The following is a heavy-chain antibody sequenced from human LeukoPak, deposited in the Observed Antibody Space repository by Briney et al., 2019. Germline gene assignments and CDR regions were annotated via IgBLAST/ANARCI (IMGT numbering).Heavy chain of an antibody. Sequence: GASVKVSCKASGYTFTGYYMHWVRQAPGQGLEWMGWINPNSGGTNYAQKFQGRVTMTRDTSISTAYMELSRLRSDDTAVYYCARADTPQLRYFDWLLWDYFDYWGQGTLVTVSS. V-gene: IGHV1-2*02. CDR1: GYTFTGYY. D-gene: IGHD3-9*01. CDR3: ARADTPQLRYFDWLLWDYFDY. CDR2: INPNSGGT. J-gene: IGHJ4*02.